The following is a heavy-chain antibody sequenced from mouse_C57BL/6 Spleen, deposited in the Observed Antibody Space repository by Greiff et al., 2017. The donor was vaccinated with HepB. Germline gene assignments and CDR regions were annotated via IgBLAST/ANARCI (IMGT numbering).Heavy chain of an antibody. V-gene: IGHV2-2*01. J-gene: IGHJ4*01. CDR1: GFSLTSYG. Sequence: VMLVESGPGLVQPSQSLSITCTVSGFSLTSYGVHWVRQSPGKGLEWLGVIWSGGSTDYNAAFISRLSIGKDNSKSQVFFKMNSLQADDTAIYYCLITTAYYAMDYWGQGTSVTVSS. CDR3: LITTAYYAMDY. CDR2: IWSGGST. D-gene: IGHD1-2*01.